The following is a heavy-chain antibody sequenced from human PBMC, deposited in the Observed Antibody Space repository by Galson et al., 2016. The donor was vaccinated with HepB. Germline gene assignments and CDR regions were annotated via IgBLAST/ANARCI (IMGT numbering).Heavy chain of an antibody. J-gene: IGHJ4*02. CDR1: GYSFINHW. V-gene: IGHV5-51*01. D-gene: IGHD1-26*01. Sequence: QSGAEVKKPGESLRISCEGSGYSFINHWIVWVRQMPGKGLEWMGIIYPGDSDPRYSPSFKGQVTISADKSIGTAYLQWSSLKASDTAMYYCARSHSGSSLPYFEYWGQGTLVTVSS. CDR3: ARSHSGSSLPYFEY. CDR2: IYPGDSDP.